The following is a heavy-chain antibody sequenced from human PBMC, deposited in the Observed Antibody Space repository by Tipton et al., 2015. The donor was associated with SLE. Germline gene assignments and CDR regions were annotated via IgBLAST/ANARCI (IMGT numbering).Heavy chain of an antibody. CDR2: IGVYNGKT. Sequence: QSGAEVKRPGASVRVSCKASGYTFSSYGINWVRQAPGQGLEWVGWIGVYNGKTDFAKQFQGRVAMTTDISTNTAYMDLRSLRSDDTAVYYCARGHGYYFYMDVWGKGTTVTVSS. V-gene: IGHV1-18*01. CDR3: ARGHGYYFYMDV. J-gene: IGHJ6*03. CDR1: GYTFSSYG.